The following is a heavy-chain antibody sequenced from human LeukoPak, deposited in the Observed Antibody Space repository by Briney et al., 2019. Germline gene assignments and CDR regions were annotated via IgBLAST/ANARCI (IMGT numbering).Heavy chain of an antibody. CDR2: ISWNSGSI. V-gene: IGHV3-9*01. CDR1: GFTFDDYA. Sequence: GGSLRLSCAASGFTFDDYAMHWVRQAPGKGLEWVSGISWNSGSIGYADSVKGRFTIPRDNAKNSLYLRMNSLRAEDTALYYCAKPKIAAAGYFDYWGQGTLVTVSS. J-gene: IGHJ4*02. D-gene: IGHD6-13*01. CDR3: AKPKIAAAGYFDY.